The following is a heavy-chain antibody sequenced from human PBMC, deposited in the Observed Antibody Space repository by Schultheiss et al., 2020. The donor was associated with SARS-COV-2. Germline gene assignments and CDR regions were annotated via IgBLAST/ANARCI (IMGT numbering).Heavy chain of an antibody. CDR1: GGSISSSSYY. CDR2: IYYSGST. J-gene: IGHJ3*02. Sequence: SQTLSLTCTVSGGSISSSSYYWGWIRQPPGKGLVWIGSIYYSGSTYYNPSLKSRVTISVDTSKNQFSLKLSSVTAADTAVYYCARERPRDAFDIWGQGTMVTVSS. V-gene: IGHV4-39*07. CDR3: ARERPRDAFDI.